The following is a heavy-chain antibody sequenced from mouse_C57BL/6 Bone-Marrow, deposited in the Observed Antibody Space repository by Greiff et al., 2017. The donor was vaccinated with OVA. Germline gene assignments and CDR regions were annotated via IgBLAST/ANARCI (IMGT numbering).Heavy chain of an antibody. D-gene: IGHD2-1*01. J-gene: IGHJ3*01. CDR3: AIYYGNYAAWFAY. V-gene: IGHV1-66*01. CDR1: GYSFTSYY. CDR2: IYPGSGNT. Sequence: VQLQQSGPELVKPGASVKISCKASGYSFTSYYIHWVKQRPGQGLEWIGWIYPGSGNTKYNEKFKGKATLTADTSSSTAYMQLSSLTSEDSAVYYCAIYYGNYAAWFAYWGQGTLVTVSA.